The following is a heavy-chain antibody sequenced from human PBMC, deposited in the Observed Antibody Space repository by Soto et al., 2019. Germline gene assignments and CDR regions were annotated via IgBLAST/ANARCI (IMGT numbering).Heavy chain of an antibody. CDR1: GFTFSSYA. CDR3: ARDSEVYRSGWALYYLEY. J-gene: IGHJ4*02. Sequence: PGGSLRLSCAASGFTFSSYAMHWVRQAPGKGLEWVAVISYDGSNKYYADSVKGRFTISRDNSKNTLYLQMNSLRAEDTAVYYCARDSEVYRSGWALYYLEYWGQGTLVTVSS. CDR2: ISYDGSNK. D-gene: IGHD6-19*01. V-gene: IGHV3-30-3*01.